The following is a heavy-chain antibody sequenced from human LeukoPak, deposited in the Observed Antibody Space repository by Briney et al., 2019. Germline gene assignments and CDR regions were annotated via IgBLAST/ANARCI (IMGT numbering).Heavy chain of an antibody. Sequence: PGWALRLSCAASGFTFSGSVMPWLRQAPARGREWVSSISDYCYSTYSADFVKGRFTTSTDNSRDTLYVQMHSLRPEDAAVYYCAKSHSEAQRGYFDYWGQGTLVTVSS. D-gene: IGHD5-24*01. V-gene: IGHV3-23*01. J-gene: IGHJ4*02. CDR1: GFTFSGSV. CDR2: ISDYCYST. CDR3: AKSHSEAQRGYFDY.